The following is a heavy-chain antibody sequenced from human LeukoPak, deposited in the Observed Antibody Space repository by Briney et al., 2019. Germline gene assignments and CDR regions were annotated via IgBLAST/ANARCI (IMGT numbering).Heavy chain of an antibody. CDR1: GGSISSYY. CDR3: ARSGADDYFDY. J-gene: IGHJ4*02. V-gene: IGHV4-59*01. CDR2: IYYSGST. Sequence: SETLSLTCTVSGGSISSYYWSWIRQPPGKGLEWIGYIYYSGSTNYNPSLKSRVTISVDTSKNQFSLRQSSVTAADTAVYYCARSGADDYFDYWGQGTLVTVSS.